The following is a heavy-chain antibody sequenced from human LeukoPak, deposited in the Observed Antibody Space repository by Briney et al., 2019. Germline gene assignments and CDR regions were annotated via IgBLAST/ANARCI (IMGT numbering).Heavy chain of an antibody. J-gene: IGHJ3*02. CDR3: ARGVLSPNAFDI. CDR1: GGSISNYY. Sequence: SETLSLTCTVSGGSISNYYWSWIRQPPGKGLEWIGFIYYSGSTNYNPSLKSRVTISVDTSKNQFSLKLSSVTAADTAVYYCARGVLSPNAFDIWGQGTMVTVSS. CDR2: IYYSGST. V-gene: IGHV4-59*01.